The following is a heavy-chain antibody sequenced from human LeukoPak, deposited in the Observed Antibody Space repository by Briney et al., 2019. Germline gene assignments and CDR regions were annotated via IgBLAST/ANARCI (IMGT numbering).Heavy chain of an antibody. Sequence: GGSLRLSCAASGFTFRSYGMHWVRQAPGKGLEWVAFIRYDGSNKYYADSVKGRFTISRDNSKNTLYLQMNSLRAEDTAVYYCAKTYCSSTSCYINYWGQGTLVTASS. D-gene: IGHD2-2*02. J-gene: IGHJ4*02. CDR3: AKTYCSSTSCYINY. CDR1: GFTFRSYG. CDR2: IRYDGSNK. V-gene: IGHV3-30*02.